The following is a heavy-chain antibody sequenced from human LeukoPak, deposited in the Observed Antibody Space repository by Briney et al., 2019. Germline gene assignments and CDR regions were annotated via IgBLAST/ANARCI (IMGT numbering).Heavy chain of an antibody. D-gene: IGHD1-1*01. Sequence: PGGSLRLSCAASGFTFSSYGMHWVRQAPGKGLEWVAVIWYDGSNKYYADSVKGRFNTTRENSKHTLYLQMNSLRAEDKAVYYCAKEGVPTPYYYYYYMDVWGKGTTVTVSS. J-gene: IGHJ6*03. CDR2: IWYDGSNK. CDR1: GFTFSSYG. CDR3: AKEGVPTPYYYYYYMDV. V-gene: IGHV3-33*06.